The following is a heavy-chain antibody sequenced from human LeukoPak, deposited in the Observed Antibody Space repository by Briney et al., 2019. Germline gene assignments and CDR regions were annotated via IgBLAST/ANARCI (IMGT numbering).Heavy chain of an antibody. Sequence: SETLSLTCTVSGGSISSYYWSWIRQPPGKGLEWIGYIYYSGSTYYNPSLKSRVTISVDTSKNQFSLKLSSVTAADTAVYYCARAPTMIVVGGWFDPWGQGTLVTVSS. D-gene: IGHD3-22*01. CDR2: IYYSGST. CDR1: GGSISSYY. CDR3: ARAPTMIVVGGWFDP. J-gene: IGHJ5*02. V-gene: IGHV4-59*12.